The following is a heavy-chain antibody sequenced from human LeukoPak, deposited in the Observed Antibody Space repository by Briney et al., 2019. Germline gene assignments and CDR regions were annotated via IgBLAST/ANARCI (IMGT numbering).Heavy chain of an antibody. V-gene: IGHV1-24*01. CDR1: GYTFTNYY. D-gene: IGHD2-21*02. CDR2: FDPEDGET. CDR3: ATHRVTAMGFDP. Sequence: ASVKVSCKASGYTFTNYYMHWVRQAPGKGLEWMGGFDPEDGETIYAQKFQGRVTMTEDTSTDTAYMELSSLRSEDTAVYYCATHRVTAMGFDPWGQGTLVTVSS. J-gene: IGHJ5*02.